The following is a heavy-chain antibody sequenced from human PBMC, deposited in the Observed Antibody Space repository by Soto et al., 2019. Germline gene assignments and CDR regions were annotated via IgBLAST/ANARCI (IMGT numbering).Heavy chain of an antibody. V-gene: IGHV4-59*01. Sequence: SETLSLTCTVSVGSISSYYWSWIRQPPGKGLEWIGYIYYSGSTNYNPSLKSRVTISVDTSKNQFSLKLSSVTAADTAVYYCARAREMATIQDYWGQGTLVTVSS. CDR3: ARAREMATIQDY. CDR1: VGSISSYY. CDR2: IYYSGST. J-gene: IGHJ4*02. D-gene: IGHD5-12*01.